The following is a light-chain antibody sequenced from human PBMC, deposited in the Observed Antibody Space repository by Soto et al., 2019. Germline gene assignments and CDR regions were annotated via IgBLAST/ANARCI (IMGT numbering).Light chain of an antibody. CDR1: QNISVY. V-gene: IGKV3-20*01. CDR3: QQYGSSPIT. J-gene: IGKJ5*01. Sequence: IVLSQSPATLSLSPGEIDTLACRASQNISVYLAWYRQKPGQAPRLLIYGASSRATGIPDRFSGSGSGTDFTLTISRLEPEDFAVYYCQQYGSSPITFGQGTRLEIK. CDR2: GAS.